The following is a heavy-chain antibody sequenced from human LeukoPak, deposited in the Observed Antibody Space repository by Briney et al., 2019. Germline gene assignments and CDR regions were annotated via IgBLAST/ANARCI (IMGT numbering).Heavy chain of an antibody. CDR1: GGSITSSNW. CDR2: ISHSGRT. J-gene: IGHJ4*02. CDR3: AQIFGSWGC. V-gene: IGHV4-4*02. Sequence: SGTLSLTCVVSGGSITSSNWWSWVRRPPGKGLEWIGEISHSGRTCYNPSLKRRVSISVDRPKNHFTLKPRSVAAADTVVYYCAQIFGSWGCWGQGTLVTV. D-gene: IGHD3-10*01.